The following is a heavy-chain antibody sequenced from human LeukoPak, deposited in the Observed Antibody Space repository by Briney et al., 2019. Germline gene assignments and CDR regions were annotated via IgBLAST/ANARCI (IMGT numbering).Heavy chain of an antibody. CDR3: ARGVVYTGFDY. CDR1: GGSISSYY. V-gene: IGHV4-59*01. J-gene: IGHJ4*02. D-gene: IGHD2-2*01. Sequence: PSETLSLTCTVSGGSISSYYWSWIRQPPGKGLEWIGYIYYSGSTNYNPSLKSRVTISVDTSKNQFSLKLSSVTAADTAVYYCARGVVYTGFDYWGQGPWSPSPQ. CDR2: IYYSGST.